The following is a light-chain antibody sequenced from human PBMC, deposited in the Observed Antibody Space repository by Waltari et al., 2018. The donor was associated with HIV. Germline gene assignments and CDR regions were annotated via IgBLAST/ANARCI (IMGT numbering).Light chain of an antibody. Sequence: QSVLTQPPSVSEAPRQRVTISCSGSSSNIGNNDVNWYQQLPGKAPKLLIYYDDLLPSGVSDRFSGSKSCTSASLAISGLQSEDEADYYCAAAWDDSLNGPVFGGGTKLTVL. V-gene: IGLV1-36*01. J-gene: IGLJ2*01. CDR3: AAAWDDSLNGPV. CDR2: YDD. CDR1: SSNIGNND.